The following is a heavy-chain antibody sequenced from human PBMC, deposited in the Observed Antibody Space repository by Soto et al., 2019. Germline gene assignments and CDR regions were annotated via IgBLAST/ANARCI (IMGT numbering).Heavy chain of an antibody. CDR1: GGTFSSYA. CDR3: ARDGYCSSTSCYGRDYYYGMDV. D-gene: IGHD2-2*03. CDR2: IIPIFGTA. V-gene: IGHV1-69*13. J-gene: IGHJ6*02. Sequence: SVKVSCKASGGTFSSYAISWVRQAPGQGLEWMGGIIPIFGTANYAQKFQGRVTITADESTSTAYMELSSLRSEDTAVYYCARDGYCSSTSCYGRDYYYGMDVWGQGTTVTVSS.